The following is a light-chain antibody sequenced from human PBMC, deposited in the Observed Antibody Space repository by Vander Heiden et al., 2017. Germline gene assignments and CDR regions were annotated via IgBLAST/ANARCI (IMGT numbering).Light chain of an antibody. J-gene: IGLJ3*02. Sequence: QSVLTQPPSASGTPGQRVTISCSGSSSNIGSNPVNWYQQHPGTAPKLLIYSNNQRPSGVPDRFSGSKSGTSASLAISGLQSEDEADYYCAAWDDSLNGWVFGGGTKLTVL. CDR1: SSNIGSNP. V-gene: IGLV1-44*01. CDR3: AAWDDSLNGWV. CDR2: SNN.